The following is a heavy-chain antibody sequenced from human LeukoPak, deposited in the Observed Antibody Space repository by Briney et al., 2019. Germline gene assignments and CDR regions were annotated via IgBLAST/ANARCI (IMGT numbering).Heavy chain of an antibody. Sequence: GGSLRLSCAASGFTFSTYWMTWVRQAPGKGLEWVANIKQDGSDQYYVDSVKGRFTISRDNAKNSLYLQMNSLRAEDTAVYYCARDAEQLVRTVSWFDPWGQGTLVTVSS. CDR2: IKQDGSDQ. CDR1: GFTFSTYW. CDR3: ARDAEQLVRTVSWFDP. V-gene: IGHV3-7*01. D-gene: IGHD6-13*01. J-gene: IGHJ5*02.